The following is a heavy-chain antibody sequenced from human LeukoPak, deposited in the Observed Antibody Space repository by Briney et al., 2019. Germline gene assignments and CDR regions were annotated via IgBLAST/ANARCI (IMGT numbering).Heavy chain of an antibody. CDR1: GYTFTTYG. V-gene: IGHV1-46*01. CDR2: INPSGGST. J-gene: IGHJ4*02. D-gene: IGHD1-26*01. CDR3: ARDRFPSIVGAPVY. Sequence: AAVKVSCKASGYTFTTYGISWVRQAPGQGLEWMGIINPSGGSTSYAQKFQGRVTMTRDTSTSTVYMELSSLRSEDTAVYYCARDRFPSIVGAPVYWGQGTLVTVSS.